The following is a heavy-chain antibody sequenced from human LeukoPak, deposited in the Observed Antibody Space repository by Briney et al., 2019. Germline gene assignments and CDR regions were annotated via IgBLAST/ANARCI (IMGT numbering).Heavy chain of an antibody. CDR2: ISAYNGNT. J-gene: IGHJ4*02. Sequence: ASVRVSCKASGYTFTSYGISWVRQAPGQGLEWMGWISAYNGNTNYAQKLQGRVTMTTDTSTSTAYMELRSLRSDDTAVYYCARDTGWEQWLVEDYWGQGTLVTVSS. CDR3: ARDTGWEQWLVEDY. D-gene: IGHD6-19*01. V-gene: IGHV1-18*01. CDR1: GYTFTSYG.